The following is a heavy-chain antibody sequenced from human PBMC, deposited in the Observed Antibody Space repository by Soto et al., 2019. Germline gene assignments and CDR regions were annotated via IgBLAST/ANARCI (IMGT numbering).Heavy chain of an antibody. CDR2: IYHSGST. CDR1: GGSIISSNW. Sequence: LSLTCAVSGGSIISSNWWNWVRQPPGKGLEWIGEIYHSGSTYYKPSLKSRVAMSVDTSKNQFSMKLTSATAADTAVYYCARRASSGSTSHFYFDYWGQGVLVTVSS. V-gene: IGHV4-4*02. D-gene: IGHD3-10*01. J-gene: IGHJ4*02. CDR3: ARRASSGSTSHFYFDY.